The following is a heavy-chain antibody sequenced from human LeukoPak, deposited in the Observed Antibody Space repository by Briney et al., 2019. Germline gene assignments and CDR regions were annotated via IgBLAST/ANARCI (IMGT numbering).Heavy chain of an antibody. CDR3: AKVRGYPYYYYMDV. Sequence: GGSLRLSCAASGFTFSSYAMSWVRQAPGKGLDCVSAISGSGGSTYYADSVKGRFTISRDNSKNTLYLQMNSLRAEDTAVYYCAKVRGYPYYYYMDVWGKGTTVTVSS. CDR2: ISGSGGST. V-gene: IGHV3-23*01. CDR1: GFTFSSYA. J-gene: IGHJ6*03. D-gene: IGHD2-15*01.